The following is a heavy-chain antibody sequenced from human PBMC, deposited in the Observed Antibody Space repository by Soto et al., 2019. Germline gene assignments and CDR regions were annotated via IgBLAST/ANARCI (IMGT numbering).Heavy chain of an antibody. J-gene: IGHJ6*02. CDR1: GFTFSSYG. Sequence: PGGSLRLSCAASGFTFSSYGMHWVRQAPGKGLEWVAVIWYDGSNKYYADSVKGRFTISRDNSKNTLYLQMNSLRAEDTAVYYCATDVGDVVVVAAVIYYYYGIEIWGQGPRFAVSS. V-gene: IGHV3-33*01. D-gene: IGHD2-15*01. CDR3: ATDVGDVVVVAAVIYYYYGIEI. CDR2: IWYDGSNK.